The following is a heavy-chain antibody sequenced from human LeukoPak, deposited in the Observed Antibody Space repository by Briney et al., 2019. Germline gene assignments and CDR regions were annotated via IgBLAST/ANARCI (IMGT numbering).Heavy chain of an antibody. V-gene: IGHV1-18*01. CDR3: ARNKGDRYYYDSSGYPGY. CDR1: GYTFTSYG. CDR2: ISAYNGNT. D-gene: IGHD3-22*01. J-gene: IGHJ4*02. Sequence: ASVKVSCKASGYTFTSYGISWVRQAPGQGLEWMGWISAYNGNTNYTQKLQGRVTMTTDTSTSTAYMELRSLRSDDTAVYYCARNKGDRYYYDSSGYPGYWGQGTLVTVSS.